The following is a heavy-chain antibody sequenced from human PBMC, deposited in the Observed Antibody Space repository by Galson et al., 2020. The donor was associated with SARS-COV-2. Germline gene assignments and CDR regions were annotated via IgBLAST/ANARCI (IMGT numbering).Heavy chain of an antibody. J-gene: IGHJ4*02. CDR2: IYYSGST. CDR1: GGSISSGGYY. D-gene: IGHD3-22*01. CDR3: ARSTNNYYDSSGIFDY. V-gene: IGHV4-31*03. Sequence: ASETLSLTCTVSGGSISSGGYYWSWIRQHPGKGLEWIGYIYYSGSTYYNPSLKSRVTISVDTSKNQFSLKLSSVTAADTAVYYCARSTNNYYDSSGIFDYWGQGTLVTVSS.